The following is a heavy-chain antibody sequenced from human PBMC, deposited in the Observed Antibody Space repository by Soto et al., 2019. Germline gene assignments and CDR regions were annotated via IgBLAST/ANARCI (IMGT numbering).Heavy chain of an antibody. CDR2: INTAGTTK. CDR3: ARAECSTPECLPAYYSYGLDV. V-gene: IGHV3-48*03. Sequence: XVCLRLSCAACGFTFSNFEMHWVGQAPGKGLEWVSYINTAGTTKYYAESVKGRFTISRDNARNSLFLQMNSLSAEDTAVYYCARAECSTPECLPAYYSYGLDVWGQGTTVTVS. CDR1: GFTFSNFE. J-gene: IGHJ6*02. D-gene: IGHD2-2*01.